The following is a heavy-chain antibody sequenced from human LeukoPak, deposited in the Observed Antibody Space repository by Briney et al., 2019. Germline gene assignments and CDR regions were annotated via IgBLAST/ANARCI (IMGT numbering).Heavy chain of an antibody. V-gene: IGHV1-69*04. J-gene: IGHJ4*02. CDR3: ARHVVVTAIFDY. CDR1: GGTFSSYA. Sequence: SVTVSFKASGGTFSSYAISWVRQAPGQGLEWMGRIIPILGIANYAQKFQGRVTITADKSTSTAYMELSSPRSEDTAVYYCARHVVVTAIFDYWGQGTLVTVSS. CDR2: IIPILGIA. D-gene: IGHD2-21*02.